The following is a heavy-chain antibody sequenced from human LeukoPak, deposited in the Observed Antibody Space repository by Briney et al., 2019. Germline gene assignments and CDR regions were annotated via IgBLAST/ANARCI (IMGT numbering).Heavy chain of an antibody. V-gene: IGHV3-48*04. J-gene: IGHJ4*02. CDR2: ISSTGSTI. CDR3: ARDVDPKYYDILTGYDY. D-gene: IGHD3-9*01. CDR1: GLTFSSYW. Sequence: GGSLRLSCAASGLTFSSYWMSWVRQAPGKGLEWVSYISSTGSTIYYADSVKGRFTISRDNAKNSLYLQVNSLRAVDTAVYHCARDVDPKYYDILTGYDYWGQGTLVTVSS.